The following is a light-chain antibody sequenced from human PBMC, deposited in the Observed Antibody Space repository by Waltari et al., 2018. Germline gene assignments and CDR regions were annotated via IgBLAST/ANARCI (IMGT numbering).Light chain of an antibody. CDR3: GTWDRSLTAGV. CDR1: SSNIGNDY. Sequence: QSVLTQPPSVSAAPGQRVTISCSGSSSNIGNDYVSWYQQLPGTAPNLLIYEDSKLPSGVPDRFSGSKSGPSATLDITGLQTGDEADYYCGTWDRSLTAGVFGGGTKLTVL. J-gene: IGLJ2*01. V-gene: IGLV1-51*01. CDR2: EDS.